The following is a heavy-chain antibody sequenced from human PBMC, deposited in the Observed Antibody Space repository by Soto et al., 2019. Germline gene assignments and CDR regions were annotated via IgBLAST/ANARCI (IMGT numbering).Heavy chain of an antibody. CDR2: KCHNGNT. V-gene: IGHV4-31*03. CDR1: GDSIDSGGHY. D-gene: IGHD6-6*01. J-gene: IGHJ4*02. Sequence: QVQLQESGPGLVQPSQTLSLTCTVSGDSIDSGGHYWAWVRQHPGKGLEWIGYKCHNGNTHYNPSLKTRVAISTDASKNQSSLMVNAATAADTAVYFCVRYSSAYSRFDFWGQGSLVIVSS. CDR3: VRYSSAYSRFDF.